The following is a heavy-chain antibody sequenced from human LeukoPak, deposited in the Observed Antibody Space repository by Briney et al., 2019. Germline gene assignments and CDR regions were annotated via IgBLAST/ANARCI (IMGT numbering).Heavy chain of an antibody. CDR1: DYSISSGYC. J-gene: IGHJ4*02. CDR2: IYHSRST. Sequence: SETLSLTCTVSDYSISSGYCWGWIRQPPGKGLEWIGSIYHSRSTYYNPSLKSRVTISVDTSKNQFSLKLTSVTAADTAVYYCARGWYNSWSPFDYWGQGTLVTVSS. D-gene: IGHD6-13*01. V-gene: IGHV4-38-2*02. CDR3: ARGWYNSWSPFDY.